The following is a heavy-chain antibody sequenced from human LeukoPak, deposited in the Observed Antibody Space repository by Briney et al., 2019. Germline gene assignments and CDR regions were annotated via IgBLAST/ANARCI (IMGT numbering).Heavy chain of an antibody. CDR1: GGSISSAGYY. J-gene: IGHJ4*02. CDR2: IYYSGST. D-gene: IGHD2-2*01. CDR3: ARDRYCSSTSCYWAYFDY. Sequence: SQTLSLTCTVSGGSISSAGYYWSWIRQHPGKGLEWIGYIYYSGSTYYNPSLKSRVTISVDTSKNQFSLKLSSVTAADTAVYYCARDRYCSSTSCYWAYFDYWGQGTLVTVSS. V-gene: IGHV4-31*03.